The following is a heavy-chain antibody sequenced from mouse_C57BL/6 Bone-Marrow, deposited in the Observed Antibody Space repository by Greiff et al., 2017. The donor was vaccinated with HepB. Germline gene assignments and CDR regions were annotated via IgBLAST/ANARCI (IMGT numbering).Heavy chain of an antibody. Sequence: VQLQESGPELVKPGASVKISCKASGYAFSSSWMNWVKQRPGEGLEWIGRIYPGDGDTNYNGKFKGKATLTADKSSSTAYMQLSSLTSEDSAVYFCARREIYYALDYWGQGTTLTVSS. CDR1: GYAFSSSW. D-gene: IGHD2-1*01. CDR2: IYPGDGDT. J-gene: IGHJ2*01. CDR3: ARREIYYALDY. V-gene: IGHV1-82*01.